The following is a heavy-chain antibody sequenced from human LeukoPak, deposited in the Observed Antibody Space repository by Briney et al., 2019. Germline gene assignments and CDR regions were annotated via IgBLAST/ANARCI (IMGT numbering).Heavy chain of an antibody. D-gene: IGHD3-9*01. V-gene: IGHV3-7*01. CDR2: INPDGNKK. CDR3: ARDHRDYDILTGYYIGYYFDY. J-gene: IGHJ4*02. Sequence: GGSLRLSCAVSGLTFSSSWMDWVRQAPGKGLEWVASINPDGNKKYSADSVKGRFTISRDNAENSLYLQMNSLRAEDTAVYYCARDHRDYDILTGYYIGYYFDYWGQGTLVTVSS. CDR1: GLTFSSSW.